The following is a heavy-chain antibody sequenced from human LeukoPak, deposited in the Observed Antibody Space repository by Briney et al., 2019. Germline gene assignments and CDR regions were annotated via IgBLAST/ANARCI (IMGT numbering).Heavy chain of an antibody. CDR3: AIRWFGELSLDY. Sequence: PGGSLRLSCAASGFTVSSNYMSWVRQAPGKGLEWVSVIYSGGSTYYADSVKGRFTIPRDNSKNTLYLQMNSPRAEDTAVYYCAIRWFGELSLDYWGQGTLVTVSS. V-gene: IGHV3-53*01. J-gene: IGHJ4*02. CDR1: GFTVSSNY. D-gene: IGHD3-10*01. CDR2: IYSGGST.